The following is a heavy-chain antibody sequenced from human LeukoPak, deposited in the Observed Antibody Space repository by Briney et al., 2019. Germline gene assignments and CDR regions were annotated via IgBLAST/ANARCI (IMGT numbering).Heavy chain of an antibody. CDR1: GGSISSYY. V-gene: IGHV4-59*01. J-gene: IGHJ6*02. Sequence: SETLSLTCTVSGGSISSYYWSWIRQPPGKGLEWIGYIYYSGSTYYNPSLKSRVTISVDTSKNQFSLKLSSVTAADTAVYYCARWVSSSWSPYYYYGMDVWGQGTTVTVSS. CDR2: IYYSGST. CDR3: ARWVSSSWSPYYYYGMDV. D-gene: IGHD6-13*01.